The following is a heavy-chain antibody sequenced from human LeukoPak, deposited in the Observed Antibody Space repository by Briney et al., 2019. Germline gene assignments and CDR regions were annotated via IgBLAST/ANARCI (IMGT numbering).Heavy chain of an antibody. Sequence: GGSLRLSCAASGFTFSSYCMHWVRQAPGKGLEWVALIYYDGSNKYYADSVKGRFTISRDNSKNTLYLQMNSMRAEDTAVYYCARVRELGYCSSTSCPRSGMDVWGQGTTVTVSS. V-gene: IGHV3-33*01. CDR3: ARVRELGYCSSTSCPRSGMDV. D-gene: IGHD2-2*01. J-gene: IGHJ6*02. CDR2: IYYDGSNK. CDR1: GFTFSSYC.